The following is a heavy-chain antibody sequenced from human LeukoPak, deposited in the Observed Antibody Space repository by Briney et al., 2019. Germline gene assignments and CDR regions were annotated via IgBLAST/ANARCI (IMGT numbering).Heavy chain of an antibody. CDR3: ARSSYDYVWGSDRSNWFDP. V-gene: IGHV4-30-2*01. J-gene: IGHJ5*02. CDR1: GGSISRGGYS. Sequence: SETLSLTCAVSGGSISRGGYSWTWIRQPPGKGLEWIGNIYHSGSTYYKPSLQSRVTMSIDKSKNQFSLKLNSVTAADTAVYYCARSSYDYVWGSDRSNWFDPWGQGTLVAVSS. CDR2: IYHSGST. D-gene: IGHD3-16*02.